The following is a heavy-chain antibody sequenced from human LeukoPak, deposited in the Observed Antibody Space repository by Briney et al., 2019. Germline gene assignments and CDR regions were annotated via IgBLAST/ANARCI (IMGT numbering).Heavy chain of an antibody. V-gene: IGHV4-4*07. CDR1: GGSISSYY. CDR2: IYTSGST. J-gene: IGHJ5*02. Sequence: SETLSLTCTVSGGSISSYYWSWIRQPAGKGLEWIGRIYTSGSTNYNPSLKSRVTISVDTSKNQFSLKLSSVTAADTAVYYCARDRYSSGWTGSNWFDPWGQGTPVTVSS. D-gene: IGHD6-19*01. CDR3: ARDRYSSGWTGSNWFDP.